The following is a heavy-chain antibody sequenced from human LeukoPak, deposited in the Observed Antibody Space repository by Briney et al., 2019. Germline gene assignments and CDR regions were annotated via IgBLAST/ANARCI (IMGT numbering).Heavy chain of an antibody. CDR3: ARAKVFWSGSPF. CDR1: GFTFSDYW. Sequence: GGSLRLSCAASGFTFSDYWMHWVRQAPGKGLVWVSLINTDGSRTSYADSVKGRFTISRDSAKNTLYLQMNSLRAEDTAVYYCARAKVFWSGSPFWGQGTLVTVSS. V-gene: IGHV3-74*01. CDR2: INTDGSRT. J-gene: IGHJ4*02. D-gene: IGHD3-3*01.